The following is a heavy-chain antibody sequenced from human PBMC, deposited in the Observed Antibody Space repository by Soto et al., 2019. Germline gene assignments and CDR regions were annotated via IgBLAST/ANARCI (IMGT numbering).Heavy chain of an antibody. J-gene: IGHJ6*02. Sequence: GASVKVSCKASGGTFSSYAISWVRQAPGQGLEWMGGIIPIFGTANYAQKFQGRVTITADESTSTAYMELSSLRSEDTAVYYCARAQVATIIYYYYGMDVWGQGTTVTVSS. CDR2: IIPIFGTA. D-gene: IGHD5-12*01. CDR3: ARAQVATIIYYYYGMDV. CDR1: GGTFSSYA. V-gene: IGHV1-69*13.